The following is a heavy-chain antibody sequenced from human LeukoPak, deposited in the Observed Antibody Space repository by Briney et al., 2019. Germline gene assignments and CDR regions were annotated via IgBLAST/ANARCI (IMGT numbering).Heavy chain of an antibody. D-gene: IGHD6-19*01. Sequence: QSGGSLRLSCAASGFTFSSYAMHWVRQAPGKGLEWVAVISYDGSNKYYADSVKGRFTISRDNSKNTLYLQMNSLRAEDTAVYYCARVGYSSGWYIGDAFDIWGQGTMVTVSS. CDR3: ARVGYSSGWYIGDAFDI. CDR1: GFTFSSYA. J-gene: IGHJ3*02. CDR2: ISYDGSNK. V-gene: IGHV3-30*04.